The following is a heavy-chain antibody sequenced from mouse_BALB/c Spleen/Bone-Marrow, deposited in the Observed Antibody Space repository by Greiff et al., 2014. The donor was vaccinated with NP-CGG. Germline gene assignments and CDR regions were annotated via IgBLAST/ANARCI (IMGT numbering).Heavy chain of an antibody. Sequence: EVHLVESGAELVKPGASVKLSCTASGFNIKDTYIHWVKQRPEQGPEWIGRIDPANGNTKYDPKFQDKATITADTSSNTAYLQLSSLTSEDTAVYYCARYRYGNFDYWGQGTTLTVSS. J-gene: IGHJ2*01. CDR1: GFNIKDTY. CDR2: IDPANGNT. V-gene: IGHV14-3*02. CDR3: ARYRYGNFDY. D-gene: IGHD2-1*01.